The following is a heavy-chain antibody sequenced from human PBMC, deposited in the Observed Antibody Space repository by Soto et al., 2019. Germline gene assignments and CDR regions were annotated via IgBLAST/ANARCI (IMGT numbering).Heavy chain of an antibody. Sequence: QVQLVQSGAEEKKPGASVKVSCKASGYTFTSYAMHWVRRAPGQRLEWMGWINAGNGNTKYSQKFQGRVTITRDTSASTAYRELSSLRSEDTAVYYCARSIVVVTALDYWGQGTLVTVSS. D-gene: IGHD2-21*02. CDR2: INAGNGNT. J-gene: IGHJ4*02. V-gene: IGHV1-3*05. CDR1: GYTFTSYA. CDR3: ARSIVVVTALDY.